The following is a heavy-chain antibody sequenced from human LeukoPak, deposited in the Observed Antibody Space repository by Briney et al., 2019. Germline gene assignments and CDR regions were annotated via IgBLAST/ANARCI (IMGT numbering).Heavy chain of an antibody. D-gene: IGHD3-22*01. V-gene: IGHV1-69*13. CDR2: IIPIFGTA. CDR3: ARGRYDSSGYYLCYYYGMDV. J-gene: IGHJ6*02. Sequence: ASVKVSCKASGGTFSSYAISWVRQAPGQGLEWMGGIIPIFGTANYAQEFQGRVTITADESTSTAYMELSSLRSEDTAVYYCARGRYDSSGYYLCYYYGMDVWGQGTTVTVSS. CDR1: GGTFSSYA.